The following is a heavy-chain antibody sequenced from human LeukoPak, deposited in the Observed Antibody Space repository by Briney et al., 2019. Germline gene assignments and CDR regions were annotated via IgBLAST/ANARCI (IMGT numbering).Heavy chain of an antibody. CDR1: GFTFSSYS. CDR3: ARDRRYYDSSNFDY. V-gene: IGHV3-21*01. D-gene: IGHD3-22*01. CDR2: ISSSGSYI. Sequence: PGGSLILSCAASGFTFSSYSMNWVRQAPGKGLEWVSSISSSGSYIYYADSVKGRFTISRDNAKNSLYLQMNSLRAEDTAVYYCARDRRYYDSSNFDYWGQGTLVTVSS. J-gene: IGHJ4*02.